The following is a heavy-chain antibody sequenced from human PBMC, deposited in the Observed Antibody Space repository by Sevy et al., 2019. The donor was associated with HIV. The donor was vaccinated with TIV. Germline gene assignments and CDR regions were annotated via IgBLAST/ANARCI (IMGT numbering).Heavy chain of an antibody. Sequence: SETLSLTCTVSGGCMSSSSYYWGWIRQPPGKGQEWIGSIYYSGSTYYNPSLKSRVTISVDTSKNQFSLKLSSVTAADTAVYYCASPIAAAGRFVPPYYYGMDVWGQGTTVTVSS. CDR1: GGCMSSSSYY. D-gene: IGHD6-13*01. CDR2: IYYSGST. V-gene: IGHV4-39*01. CDR3: ASPIAAAGRFVPPYYYGMDV. J-gene: IGHJ6*02.